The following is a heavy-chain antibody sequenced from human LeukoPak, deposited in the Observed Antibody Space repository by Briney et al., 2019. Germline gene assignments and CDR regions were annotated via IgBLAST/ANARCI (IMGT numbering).Heavy chain of an antibody. Sequence: ESGPTLVKPTQTLTLTCTFSGFSLSTSGVGVGWIRQPPGKALEWLALIYWNDDKRYSPSLKSRLTITKDTSKNQVVLAMTNMDPVDTATYYCAHRPMGNWFDPWGQGTLVTVSS. CDR1: GFSLSTSGVG. CDR2: IYWNDDK. J-gene: IGHJ5*02. CDR3: AHRPMGNWFDP. D-gene: IGHD1-26*01. V-gene: IGHV2-5*01.